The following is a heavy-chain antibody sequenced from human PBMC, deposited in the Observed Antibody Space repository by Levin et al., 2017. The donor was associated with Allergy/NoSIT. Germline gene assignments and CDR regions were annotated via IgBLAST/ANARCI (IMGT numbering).Heavy chain of an antibody. CDR2: ISGSGGNT. J-gene: IGHJ6*02. CDR1: GFTFSSYA. Sequence: HPGGSLRLSCAASGFTFSSYAMTWVRQPPGKGLEWVSGISGSGGNTYYADSVKGRFTISRDNSKNTLYLQMSGLRDEDTAMYYCAKAVSSGDYWRPDFYYYGVDVWGQGTTVTVSS. CDR3: AKAVSSGDYWRPDFYYYGVDV. D-gene: IGHD4-17*01. V-gene: IGHV3-23*01.